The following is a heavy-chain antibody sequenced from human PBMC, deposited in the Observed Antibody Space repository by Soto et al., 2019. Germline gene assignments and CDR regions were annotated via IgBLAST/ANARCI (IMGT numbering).Heavy chain of an antibody. CDR1: GYTFSSIC. D-gene: IGHD1-1*01. CDR2: IHPANSET. V-gene: IGHV5-51*01. Sequence: GESLKISCKGSGYTFSSICIGWVRQTPGKGLEWMEIIHPANSETKYSPSFQGQITISVDKSISTAYLHWSSLKASDTAVYYCARQGGNAIPYYFDSWGQGTLVTVSS. J-gene: IGHJ4*02. CDR3: ARQGGNAIPYYFDS.